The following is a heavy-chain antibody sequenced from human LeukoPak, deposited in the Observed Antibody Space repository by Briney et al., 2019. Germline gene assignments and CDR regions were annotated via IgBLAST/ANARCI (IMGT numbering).Heavy chain of an antibody. V-gene: IGHV3-30*02. J-gene: IGHJ4*02. CDR2: IRYDGSNK. D-gene: IGHD6-13*01. CDR3: AKNGESSSWYKY. CDR1: GFTFSSYG. Sequence: GGSLRLSCAASGFTFSSYGMHWVRQAPGKGLEWVAFIRYDGSNKYYADSVKGRFTISRDNSKNTLYLQMNSLRAEDTAVYYCAKNGESSSWYKYWGQGTLVTVSS.